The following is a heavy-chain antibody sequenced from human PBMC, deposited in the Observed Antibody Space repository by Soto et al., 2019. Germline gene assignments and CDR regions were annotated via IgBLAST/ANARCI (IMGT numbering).Heavy chain of an antibody. J-gene: IGHJ5*02. V-gene: IGHV4-59*01. D-gene: IGHD2-15*01. CDR1: GGSISSYY. CDR3: AREVVVVAARAHWFDP. CDR2: IYYSGST. Sequence: SETLSLTCTVSGGSISSYYWSWIRQPPGKGLEWIGYIYYSGSTNYNPSLKSRVTISVDTSKNQFSLKLSSVTAADTAVYYCAREVVVVAARAHWFDPWGQGMLVT.